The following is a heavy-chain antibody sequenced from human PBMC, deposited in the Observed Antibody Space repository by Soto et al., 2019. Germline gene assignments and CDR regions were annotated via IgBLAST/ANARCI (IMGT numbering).Heavy chain of an antibody. Sequence: ASVKVSCKASGYTFTDCGFSWVRQAPGQGLEWMGWISAYNGNTNYAQKLQGRVTMTTDTSTSTAYMEPRSLRSDDTAVYYCARVLGQWLVSYYFDYWGQGTLVTVSS. J-gene: IGHJ4*02. CDR3: ARVLGQWLVSYYFDY. CDR2: ISAYNGNT. D-gene: IGHD6-19*01. CDR1: GYTFTDCG. V-gene: IGHV1-18*01.